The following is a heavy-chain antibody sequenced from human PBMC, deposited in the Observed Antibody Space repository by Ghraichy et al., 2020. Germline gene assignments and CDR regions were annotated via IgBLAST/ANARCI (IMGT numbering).Heavy chain of an antibody. CDR1: GFTFSSYE. V-gene: IGHV3-48*03. CDR3: ARDHSGSYRYNFDS. J-gene: IGHJ4*02. Sequence: LTCAASGFTFSSYEMNWVRQAPGKGLEWVSHISGSGSTIHYADSVKGRFTISRDNAKNSLYLQMNSLRVEDTAVYYCARDHSGSYRYNFDSWGQGTLVTVSS. D-gene: IGHD1-26*01. CDR2: ISGSGSTI.